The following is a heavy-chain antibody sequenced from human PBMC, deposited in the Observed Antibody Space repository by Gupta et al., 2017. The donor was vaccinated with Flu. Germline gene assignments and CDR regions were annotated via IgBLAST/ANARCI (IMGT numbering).Heavy chain of an antibody. D-gene: IGHD3-22*01. J-gene: IGHJ4*02. V-gene: IGHV3-23*01. CDR1: GFTFSRYA. Sequence: EVQLLESGGGLVQPGGSLRLSCAASGFTFSRYAMSWIRQAPGKGLEWVSSISGSGGTTYYAYSVKVRFTVSRDNSKNTLYLQMNSLSAEDTAVYYCAKRDSLVVPIRIPNLDYWGQGTLVTVSS. CDR3: AKRDSLVVPIRIPNLDY. CDR2: ISGSGGTT.